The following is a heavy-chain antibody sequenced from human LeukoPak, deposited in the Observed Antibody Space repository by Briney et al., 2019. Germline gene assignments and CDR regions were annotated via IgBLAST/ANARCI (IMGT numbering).Heavy chain of an antibody. Sequence: SETLSLTCAVYGGSFSGYYWSWIRQHPGKGLEWIGYIYYSGSTYYNPSLKSRVTISVDTSKNQFSLKLSSVTAADTAVYYCARGMNWGYYYYYYGMDVWGQGTTVTVSS. V-gene: IGHV4-31*11. CDR1: GGSFSGYY. CDR2: IYYSGST. CDR3: ARGMNWGYYYYYYGMDV. D-gene: IGHD7-27*01. J-gene: IGHJ6*02.